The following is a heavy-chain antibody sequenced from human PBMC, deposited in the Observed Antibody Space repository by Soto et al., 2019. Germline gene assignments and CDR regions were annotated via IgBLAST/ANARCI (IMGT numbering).Heavy chain of an antibody. CDR1: GFTFSSYA. Sequence: GGSLRLSCAASGFTFSSYAMHWVRQAPGKGLEYVSSISTNGGSTHYADSVKGRFTISRDNSKNTLYLQMNSLRGDDTAVYYCAREGRRRYAFDIWGQGTMVTVSS. CDR3: AREGRRRYAFDI. J-gene: IGHJ3*02. CDR2: ISTNGGST. V-gene: IGHV3-64*04. D-gene: IGHD3-10*01.